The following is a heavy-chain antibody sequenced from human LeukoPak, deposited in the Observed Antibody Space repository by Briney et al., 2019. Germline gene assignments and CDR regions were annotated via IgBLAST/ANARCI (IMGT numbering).Heavy chain of an antibody. Sequence: GGSLRLSCAASGFTFSSYSMNWVRQAPGKGLEWVSSISSSSSYIYYADSVKGRFTISRDNAKNSLYLQMNSLRVEDTAVYYCARDHRCSSWYCRENNWFDPWGQGTLVTVSS. CDR1: GFTFSSYS. D-gene: IGHD6-13*01. CDR3: ARDHRCSSWYCRENNWFDP. V-gene: IGHV3-21*01. J-gene: IGHJ5*02. CDR2: ISSSSSYI.